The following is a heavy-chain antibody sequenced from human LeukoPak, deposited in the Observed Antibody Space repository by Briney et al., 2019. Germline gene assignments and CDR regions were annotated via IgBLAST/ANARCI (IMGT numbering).Heavy chain of an antibody. CDR2: ISGSGGST. CDR3: AREGRKGPLGLHYYYGMDV. J-gene: IGHJ6*02. Sequence: GGSLRLSCAASGFTFSSYAMSWVRQAPGKGLEWVSAISGSGGSTYYADSVKGRFTISRDNSKNTLYLQMNSLRAEDTAVYYCAREGRKGPLGLHYYYGMDVWGQGTTVTVSS. V-gene: IGHV3-23*01. CDR1: GFTFSSYA. D-gene: IGHD2-15*01.